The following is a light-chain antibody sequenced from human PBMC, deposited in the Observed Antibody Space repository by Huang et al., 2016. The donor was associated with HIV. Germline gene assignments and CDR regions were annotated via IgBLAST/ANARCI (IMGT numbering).Light chain of an antibody. Sequence: EIVLTQSPATLSLSPGERATLSCRASQSVSTYLAWYQQKPGQAPRLLIYDASTRAAGIPARFSGSGSGTDFTLTISSLEPEDFAVYYCQQRSKWPLTLGGGTKVEIK. CDR3: QQRSKWPLT. V-gene: IGKV3-11*01. CDR1: QSVSTY. J-gene: IGKJ4*01. CDR2: DAS.